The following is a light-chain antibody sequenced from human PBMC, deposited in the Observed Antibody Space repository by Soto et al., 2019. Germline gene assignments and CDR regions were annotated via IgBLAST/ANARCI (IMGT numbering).Light chain of an antibody. J-gene: IGKJ4*01. Sequence: EIVMTQSPATLSVSPGEGATLACRASQSVSSNLAWYQQKPGQAPRLRIYAASTRATGIPARFSGSGSGTEFTLTISSLQSEDFAVYYCQQYNNWPPLTFGGGTKVEIK. CDR2: AAS. CDR3: QQYNNWPPLT. CDR1: QSVSSN. V-gene: IGKV3-15*01.